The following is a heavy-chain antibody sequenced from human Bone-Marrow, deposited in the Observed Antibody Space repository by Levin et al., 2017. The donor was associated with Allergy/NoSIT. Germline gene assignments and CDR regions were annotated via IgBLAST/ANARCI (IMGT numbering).Heavy chain of an antibody. V-gene: IGHV3-66*01. CDR3: ASGYYDSGGYYRFDY. CDR1: GFAVSNYY. CDR2: IYGGGTT. Sequence: GGSLRLSCAASGFAVSNYYMNWVRQAPGKGLEWVSVIYGGGTTYYADSVKGRFSISRDNSKNTLHLQMNSLRAEDTAVYYCASGYYDSGGYYRFDYWGQGTLVTVSS. D-gene: IGHD3-22*01. J-gene: IGHJ4*02.